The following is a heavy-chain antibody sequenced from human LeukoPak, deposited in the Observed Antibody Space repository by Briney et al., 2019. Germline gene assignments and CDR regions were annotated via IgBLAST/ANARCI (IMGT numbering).Heavy chain of an antibody. Sequence: SETLSLTCAVYGGSFSGYYWSWIRQSPGKGLEWIGEISHSGSTNYNPSLKSRVTISVDTSKNQFSLKLNSMTAADTAVYYCAREYTTSSTAFDIWGQGTWVTVSS. V-gene: IGHV4-34*01. J-gene: IGHJ3*02. CDR3: AREYTTSSTAFDI. D-gene: IGHD6-6*01. CDR2: ISHSGST. CDR1: GGSFSGYY.